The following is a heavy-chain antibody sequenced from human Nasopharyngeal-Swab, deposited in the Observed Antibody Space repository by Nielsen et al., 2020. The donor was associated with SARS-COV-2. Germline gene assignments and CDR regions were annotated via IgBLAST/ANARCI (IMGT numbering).Heavy chain of an antibody. V-gene: IGHV3-53*01. Sequence: GGSLRLSCAASGFTVSSNYMSWVRQAPGKGLEWVSVIYSGGSTYYADSVKGRFTISRGNSKNTLYLQMNSLRAEDTAVYYCARGSFDYYYGMDVWGQGTTVTVSS. CDR3: ARGSFDYYYGMDV. J-gene: IGHJ6*02. CDR2: IYSGGST. CDR1: GFTVSSNY.